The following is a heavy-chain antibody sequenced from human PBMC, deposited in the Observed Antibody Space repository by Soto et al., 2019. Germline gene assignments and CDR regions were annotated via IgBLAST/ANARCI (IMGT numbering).Heavy chain of an antibody. J-gene: IGHJ6*02. CDR3: ARDAPQQLDGQYTLYYYYGMDV. CDR1: GFTFSSYS. Sequence: PGGSLRLSCAASGFTFSSYSMNWVRQAPGKGLEWVSSISSSSSYIYYADSVKGRFTISRDNAKNSLYLQMNSLRAEDTAVYYCARDAPQQLDGQYTLYYYYGMDVWGQGTTVTVSS. D-gene: IGHD6-13*01. CDR2: ISSSSSYI. V-gene: IGHV3-21*01.